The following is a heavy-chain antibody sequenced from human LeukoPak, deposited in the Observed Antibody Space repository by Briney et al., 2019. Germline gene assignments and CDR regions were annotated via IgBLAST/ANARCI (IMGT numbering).Heavy chain of an antibody. CDR3: TSYSGYVGY. CDR2: IRSKANSYAT. Sequence: GGSLRLSCAASGFTFSGSAMHWVRQASGKGLEWVGRIRSKANSYATAYAASVKGRFTISRDDSKNTAYLQMNSLKTEDMAVYYCTSYSGYVGYWGQGTLVTVSS. J-gene: IGHJ4*02. CDR1: GFTFSGSA. D-gene: IGHD1-26*01. V-gene: IGHV3-73*01.